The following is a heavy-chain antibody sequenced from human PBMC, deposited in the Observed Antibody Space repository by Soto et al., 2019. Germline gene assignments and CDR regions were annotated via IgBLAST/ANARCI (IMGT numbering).Heavy chain of an antibody. J-gene: IGHJ1*01. D-gene: IGHD3-16*01. Sequence: QVQLVESGGGVVQPGTSLRVSCVGSGFTFRSYVIHWVRQAPGKGLEWVALTSYDGSDKYYGDSVRGRFTISRDNSRNTVDLQMDSQRLEDTALYYCAQWGTTGGLDVWGQGTLVSVSS. CDR1: GFTFRSYV. CDR3: AQWGTTGGLDV. CDR2: TSYDGSDK. V-gene: IGHV3-30*19.